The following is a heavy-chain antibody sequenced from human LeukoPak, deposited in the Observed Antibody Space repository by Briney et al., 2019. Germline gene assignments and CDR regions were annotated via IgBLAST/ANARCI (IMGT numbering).Heavy chain of an antibody. CDR2: IYYSGST. J-gene: IGHJ4*02. CDR3: ARGSTSRPRDYFDY. Sequence: SETLSLTCTVSGGSISSYYWSWIRQPPGKGLEWIGYIYYSGSTNYNPSLKSRVTISVATSKNQFSLKLSSVTAADTAVYYCARGSTSRPRDYFDYWGQGTLVTVSS. V-gene: IGHV4-59*01. CDR1: GGSISSYY. D-gene: IGHD2-2*01.